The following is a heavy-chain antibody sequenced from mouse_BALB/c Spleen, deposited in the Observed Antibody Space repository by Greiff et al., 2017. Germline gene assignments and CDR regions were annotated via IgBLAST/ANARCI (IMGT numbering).Heavy chain of an antibody. CDR2: IDPANGNT. CDR3: ATDYYGSSYAFDY. J-gene: IGHJ2*01. CDR1: GYTFTSYV. V-gene: IGHV14-3*02. Sequence: VQLQQSGPELVKPGASVKMSCKASGYTFTSYVMHWVKQKPGQGLEWIGRIDPANGNTKYDPKFQGKATITADTSSNTAYLQLSSLTSEDTAVYYCATDYYGSSYAFDYWGQGTTLTVSS. D-gene: IGHD1-1*01.